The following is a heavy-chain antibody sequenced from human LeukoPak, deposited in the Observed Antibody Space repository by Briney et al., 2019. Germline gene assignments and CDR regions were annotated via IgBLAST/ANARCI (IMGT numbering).Heavy chain of an antibody. D-gene: IGHD6-13*01. CDR3: ARGGSRGENYFDY. Sequence: SVKVSCKASGGTFSSYAISWVRQATGQGLEWMGRIIPIFGTANYAQKFQGRVTITTDESTSTAYMELSSLRSEDTAVYYCARGGSRGENYFDYWGQGTLVTVSS. J-gene: IGHJ4*02. CDR2: IIPIFGTA. CDR1: GGTFSSYA. V-gene: IGHV1-69*05.